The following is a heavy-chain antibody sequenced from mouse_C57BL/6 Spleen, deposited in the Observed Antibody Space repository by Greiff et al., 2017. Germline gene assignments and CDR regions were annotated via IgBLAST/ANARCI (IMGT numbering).Heavy chain of an antibody. V-gene: IGHV5-9-1*02. Sequence: NLVESGAGLVKPGGSLKLSCAASGFTFSSYAMSWVRQTPEKRLEWVAYISSGGDYIYYADTVKGRFTISRDNARNTLYLQMSSLKSEDTAIYYCTREDPFMDYWGQGTSVTVSS. J-gene: IGHJ4*01. CDR1: GFTFSSYA. CDR3: TREDPFMDY. CDR2: ISSGGDYI.